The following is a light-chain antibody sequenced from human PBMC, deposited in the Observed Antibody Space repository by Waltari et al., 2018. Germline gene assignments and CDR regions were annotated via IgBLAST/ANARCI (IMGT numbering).Light chain of an antibody. V-gene: IGKV4-1*01. Sequence: DIVMTQSPDSLAVSLGERATINCKSSQSVLYSSNNKNYLAWYQQKPGQPPKLLIYWAYTRESGVPDRFSGRGSGTDFTLTISSLQAEDVAVYYCQQYYSTPPTFGGGTKVEIK. J-gene: IGKJ4*01. CDR3: QQYYSTPPT. CDR1: QSVLYSSNNKNY. CDR2: WAY.